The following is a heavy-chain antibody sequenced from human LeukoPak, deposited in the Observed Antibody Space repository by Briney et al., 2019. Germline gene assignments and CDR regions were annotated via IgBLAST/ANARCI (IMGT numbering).Heavy chain of an antibody. CDR1: GGSFSGYY. CDR3: ARLMVRGDTDY. CDR2: INHSGST. D-gene: IGHD3-10*01. V-gene: IGHV4-34*01. Sequence: PSETLSLTCAVYGGSFSGYYWSWIRQPPGKGLEWIGEINHSGSTNYNPSLKSRVTISVDTSKNQFSLKLSSVTAADTAVYYCARLMVRGDTDYWGQGTLVTVSS. J-gene: IGHJ4*02.